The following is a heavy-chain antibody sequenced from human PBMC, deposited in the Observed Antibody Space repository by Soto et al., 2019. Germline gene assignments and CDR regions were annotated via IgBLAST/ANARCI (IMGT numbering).Heavy chain of an antibody. Sequence: EVQLVESGGGLVQPGGSLKLSCATSGFSFSVSAMHWVRQASGKGLEWVGRIRSKANSYATTYGASVKDRFTISRDDSKNTAYPQMNSLKTEDTAVYYCTSVAALSRGEYWGQGTLVTVSS. V-gene: IGHV3-73*01. J-gene: IGHJ4*02. CDR2: IRSKANSYAT. CDR1: GFSFSVSA. D-gene: IGHD6-19*01. CDR3: TSVAALSRGEY.